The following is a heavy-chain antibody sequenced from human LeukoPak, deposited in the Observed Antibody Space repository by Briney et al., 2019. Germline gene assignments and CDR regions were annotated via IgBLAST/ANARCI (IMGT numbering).Heavy chain of an antibody. D-gene: IGHD3-16*01. CDR3: ARNWGY. J-gene: IGHJ4*02. CDR2: FHHGGST. CDR1: GYFISSGHF. V-gene: IGHV4-38-2*02. Sequence: SETLSLTCNVSGYFISSGHFWGWIRQSPAKGLEWNGSFHHGGSTYYNPSLGSRAAISVDTSKNQFFLRLRSVTAADTAVYYCARNWGYWGRGTLVTVSS.